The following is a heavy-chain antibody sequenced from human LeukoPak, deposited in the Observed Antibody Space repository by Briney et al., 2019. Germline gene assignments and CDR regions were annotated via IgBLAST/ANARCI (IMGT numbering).Heavy chain of an antibody. D-gene: IGHD3-10*01. J-gene: IGHJ4*02. V-gene: IGHV3-23*01. Sequence: PGGSLRLSSAPSGFTFSSYAMSWVPQAPGERREWVSSISGSGDSTPYADSVKVRFTISRDNSKNTLYLQMNSLRAEDTAVYYCASVGSGSFYYWGQGTLVTVSA. CDR3: ASVGSGSFYY. CDR2: ISGSGDST. CDR1: GFTFSSYA.